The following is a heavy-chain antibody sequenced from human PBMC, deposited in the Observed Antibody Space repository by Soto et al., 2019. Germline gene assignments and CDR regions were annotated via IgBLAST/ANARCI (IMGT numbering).Heavy chain of an antibody. Sequence: GGSVRLSCTPSGFIFSDYSMNWVRQAPGKGLEWISYITTTSSTMYYADSVKGRFTISRDNAKNSLYLQMNSLRDEDTAVYYCARDSSGRQYYGMDVWCQGTTVTGSS. CDR2: ITTTSSTM. D-gene: IGHD3-22*01. CDR1: GFIFSDYS. CDR3: ARDSSGRQYYGMDV. J-gene: IGHJ6*02. V-gene: IGHV3-48*02.